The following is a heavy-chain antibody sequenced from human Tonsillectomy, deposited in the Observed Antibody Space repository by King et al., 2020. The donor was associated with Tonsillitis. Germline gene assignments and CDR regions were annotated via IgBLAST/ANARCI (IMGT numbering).Heavy chain of an antibody. V-gene: IGHV4-39*01. Sequence: QLQESGPAVLRPSETLSLTCSVSGGSISRASDCWAWIRQPPGKGLEWIGSVSYKGNTYDHPSLKSRVTISGDTFKNQLSLNLNSVTAADTGIYYRARRNVEVAGHFDKWGQGTLVTVSS. J-gene: IGHJ4*02. CDR3: ARRNVEVAGHFDK. CDR2: VSYKGNT. D-gene: IGHD6-19*01. CDR1: GGSISRASDC.